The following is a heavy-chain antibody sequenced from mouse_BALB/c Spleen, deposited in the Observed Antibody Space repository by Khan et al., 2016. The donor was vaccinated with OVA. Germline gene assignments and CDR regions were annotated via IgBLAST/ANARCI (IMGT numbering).Heavy chain of an antibody. CDR2: IVPSNGRT. CDR1: GYTFTSYC. CDR3: TRPCHCGGRYVDG. Sequence: QVQLQQPGAELVKPGASVKLSCKASGYTFTSYCIHWVKQRPGQGLEWIGDIVPSNGRTNYNENFKIKATLTVDKSSSTAYMQLSSLTSEDSAVYYGTRPCHCGGRYVDGWGAATAVAVSS. V-gene: IGHV1S81*02. D-gene: IGHD1-1*02. J-gene: IGHJ1*01.